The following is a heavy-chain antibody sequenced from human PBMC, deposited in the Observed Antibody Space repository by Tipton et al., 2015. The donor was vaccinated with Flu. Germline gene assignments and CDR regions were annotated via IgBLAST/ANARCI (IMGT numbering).Heavy chain of an antibody. CDR1: GFTFDDYA. CDR3: AKGQQLVGTNFDY. J-gene: IGHJ4*02. V-gene: IGHV3-9*01. CDR2: ISWNSGSI. D-gene: IGHD6-13*01. Sequence: SLRLSCAASGFTFDDYAMHWVRQAPGKGLEWVSGISWNSGSIGYADPVKGRFTISRDNAKNSLYLQMNSLRAEDTALYYCAKGQQLVGTNFDYWGQGTLVTVSS.